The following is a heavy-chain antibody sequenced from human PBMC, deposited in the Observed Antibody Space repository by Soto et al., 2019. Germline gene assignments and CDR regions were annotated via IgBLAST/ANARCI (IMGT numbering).Heavy chain of an antibody. D-gene: IGHD3-10*01. J-gene: IGHJ4*01. CDR3: ARGNLGYGLGNCCFDY. CDR2: IWYDGSNK. Sequence: QVQLVESGGGVVQPGRSLRLSCAASGFTFSSYGMHWVRQAPGKGLEWVAVIWYDGSNKYYADSVKGRFTISRDNSKNTHYLKIISLSAVDAAEYYGARGNLGYGLGNCCFDYWGRGSLVTVS. CDR1: GFTFSSYG. V-gene: IGHV3-33*01.